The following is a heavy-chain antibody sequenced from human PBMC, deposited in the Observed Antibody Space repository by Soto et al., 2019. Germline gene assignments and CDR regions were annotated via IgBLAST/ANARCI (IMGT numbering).Heavy chain of an antibody. V-gene: IGHV4-39*07. D-gene: IGHD3-10*01. CDR1: GGSISSSDYY. CDR3: ARGRGDGYNQDWYFDL. J-gene: IGHJ2*01. CDR2: INNSGST. Sequence: PSEPLSLTCTVSGGSISSSDYYWSWIRQPPGKGLEWIGEINNSGSTNYNPSLKSRVSISVGTSNNQFSLKLSSVTAADTAVYYCARGRGDGYNQDWYFDLWGRGTLVTVSS.